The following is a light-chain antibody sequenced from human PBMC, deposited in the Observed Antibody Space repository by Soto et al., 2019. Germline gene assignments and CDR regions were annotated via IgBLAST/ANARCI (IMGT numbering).Light chain of an antibody. J-gene: IGLJ3*02. CDR1: SSNIGAGYD. Sequence: QSVLTQAPSVSVSPGLRFTISCTGSSSNIGAGYDVQWYQHLPGTAPKLLIHGNTNRPSGVPDRFSGSKSGTSASLAITALQAEDEGDYYCQSYDTTLSSWVFGGGTKVTVL. CDR2: GNT. V-gene: IGLV1-40*01. CDR3: QSYDTTLSSWV.